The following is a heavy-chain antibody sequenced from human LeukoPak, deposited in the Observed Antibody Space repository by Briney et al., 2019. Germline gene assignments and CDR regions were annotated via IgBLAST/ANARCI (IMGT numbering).Heavy chain of an antibody. CDR2: IYCSGST. J-gene: IGHJ1*01. D-gene: IGHD2-15*01. CDR1: GGSISSGDYY. V-gene: IGHV4-30-4*01. Sequence: SETLSLTCTVSGGSISSGDYYWSWIRQPPGKGLEWIGYIYCSGSTYYNPSLKSRVTISVDTSKNQFSLKLSSVTAADTAVYYCASGYCSGGSCYCQHWGQGTLVTVSS. CDR3: ASGYCSGGSCYCQH.